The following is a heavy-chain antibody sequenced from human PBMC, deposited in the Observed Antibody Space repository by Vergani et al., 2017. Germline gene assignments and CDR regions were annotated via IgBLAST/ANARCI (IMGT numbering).Heavy chain of an antibody. V-gene: IGHV4-59*01. J-gene: IGHJ4*02. CDR1: GGPISSYY. CDR2: IYYSGST. Sequence: QVQLQESGPGLVKPSETLSPTCTVPGGPISSYYWSWIRQPPGKGLEWIGYIYYSGSTNYNPSLKSRVTISVDTSKNQFSLKLSSVTAADTAVYYCARGGDSSSWLRVLGLFDYWGQGTLVTVSS. CDR3: ARGGDSSSWLRVLGLFDY. D-gene: IGHD6-13*01.